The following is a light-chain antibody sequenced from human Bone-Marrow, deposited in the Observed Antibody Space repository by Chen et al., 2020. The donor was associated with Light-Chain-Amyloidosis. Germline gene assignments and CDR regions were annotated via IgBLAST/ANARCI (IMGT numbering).Light chain of an antibody. CDR2: EGT. CDR3: SSYTITNTLV. V-gene: IGLV2-14*01. Sequence: QSALPQPASVSGSPGQSITISCTGTSSDVGGDNHVSWYQQHPDKAPKLRIYEGTNRPAWVPDRFSGSKSDTTASLPLSVLQTEDEADYFCSSYTITNTLVFGSGTRVTVL. CDR1: SSDVGGDNH. J-gene: IGLJ1*01.